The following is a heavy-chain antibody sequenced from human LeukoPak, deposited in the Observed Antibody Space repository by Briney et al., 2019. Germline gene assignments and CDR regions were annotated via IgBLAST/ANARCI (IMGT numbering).Heavy chain of an antibody. J-gene: IGHJ5*02. CDR2: ISAYNGNT. D-gene: IGHD6-13*01. CDR3: ARNTLGVACIAAFNWFDP. CDR1: GYTFTSYG. Sequence: VASVKVSCKASGYTFTSYGITWVRQAPGQGLEWMGCISAYNGNTNYAQKLQGRVTMTTDTSTSTAYMELRSLRSDDTAVYYCARNTLGVACIAAFNWFDPWGQGTLVTVSS. V-gene: IGHV1-18*01.